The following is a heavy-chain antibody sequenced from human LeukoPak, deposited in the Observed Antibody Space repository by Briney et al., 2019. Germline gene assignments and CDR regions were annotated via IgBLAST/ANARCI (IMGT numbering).Heavy chain of an antibody. Sequence: GGSLRLSCAVSGFTFSSYWMSWVRQAPGKGLEWVANIKQDGSEKYYVDSVKGRFTISRDNAKNSLYLQMNSLRAEDTAVYYCARDFLRGSPDFFDYWGQGTLVTVSS. CDR2: IKQDGSEK. J-gene: IGHJ4*02. CDR1: GFTFSSYW. V-gene: IGHV3-7*01. D-gene: IGHD3-16*01. CDR3: ARDFLRGSPDFFDY.